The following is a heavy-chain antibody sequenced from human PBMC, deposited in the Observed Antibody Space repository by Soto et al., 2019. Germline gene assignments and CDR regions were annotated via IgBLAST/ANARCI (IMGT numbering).Heavy chain of an antibody. V-gene: IGHV3-74*01. CDR1: GFPFSNYW. CDR3: TKSYSGNAWFDP. CDR2: INPDGSTI. J-gene: IGHJ5*02. Sequence: SLRLSCATSGFPFSNYWVHWVRQAPGKGLVWVSRINPDGSTITYADSVKGRFTISRDNTKNTLYLQMNSLRVEDTAVYYCTKSYSGNAWFDPWGQGTLVTVSS. D-gene: IGHD3-10*01.